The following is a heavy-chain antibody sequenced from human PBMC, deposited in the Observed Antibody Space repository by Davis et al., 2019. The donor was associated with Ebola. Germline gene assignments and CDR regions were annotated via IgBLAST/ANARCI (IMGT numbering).Heavy chain of an antibody. D-gene: IGHD3-10*01. CDR2: ISGSGGST. V-gene: IGHV3-23*01. J-gene: IGHJ4*02. CDR1: GFTFSSYA. CDR3: VLWFAPVPDFDY. Sequence: PGGSLRLSCAASGFTFSSYAMSWVRQAPGKGLEWVSAISGSGGSTYYADSVKGRFTISRDNSKNTLYLQMNSLRAEDTAVYYCVLWFAPVPDFDYWGQGTLVTVSS.